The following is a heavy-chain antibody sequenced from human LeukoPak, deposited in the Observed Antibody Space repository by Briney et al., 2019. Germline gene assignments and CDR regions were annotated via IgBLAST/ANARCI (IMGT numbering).Heavy chain of an antibody. J-gene: IGHJ4*02. D-gene: IGHD5-18*01. CDR1: GFTFDDYA. V-gene: IGHV3-9*01. Sequence: TGGSLRLSCAASGFTFDDYAMHWVRQAPGKGLEWVSGISWNSGSIGYADSVKGRFTISRDNAKNSLYLQMNSLRAEDTALYYCAKTGYSYGYWFDYWGQGTLVTVSS. CDR2: ISWNSGSI. CDR3: AKTGYSYGYWFDY.